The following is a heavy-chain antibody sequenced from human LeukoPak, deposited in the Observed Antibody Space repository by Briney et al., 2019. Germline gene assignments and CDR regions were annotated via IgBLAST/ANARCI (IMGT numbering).Heavy chain of an antibody. CDR2: PYYSGST. CDR3: ARLSKGRYFDYIFDH. D-gene: IGHD3-9*01. CDR1: GGSVSSYEYY. V-gene: IGHV4-39*01. Sequence: SETLSLTCTVSGGSVSSYEYYWGWIRQPPGKGLEWIGNPYYSGSTYYNPSLKSRLTMSVDTSKNQFSLKMSSVTAADTAVYYCARLSKGRYFDYIFDHWGQGALVTVSS. J-gene: IGHJ4*02.